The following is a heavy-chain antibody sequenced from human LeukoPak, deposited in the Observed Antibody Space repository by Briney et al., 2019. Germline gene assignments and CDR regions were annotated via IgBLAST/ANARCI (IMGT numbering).Heavy chain of an antibody. Sequence: SETLSLTCTVSGGSISSGSYYWSWIRQPAGKGLEWIGRIYTSGSTNYNPSLKSRVTISVDTSKNQFSLKLSSVTAADTAVYYCAKDSRTPYNWNDAVYSWFDPWGQGTLVTVSS. CDR1: GGSISSGSYY. V-gene: IGHV4-61*02. CDR2: IYTSGST. D-gene: IGHD1-20*01. CDR3: AKDSRTPYNWNDAVYSWFDP. J-gene: IGHJ5*02.